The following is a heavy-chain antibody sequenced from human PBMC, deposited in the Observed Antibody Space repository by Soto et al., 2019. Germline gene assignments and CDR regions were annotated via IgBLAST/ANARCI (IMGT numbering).Heavy chain of an antibody. CDR1: GFTFSSYG. V-gene: IGHV3-30*18. D-gene: IGHD5-18*01. Sequence: QVQLVESGGGVVQPGRSLRLSCAASGFTFSSYGMHWVRQAPGKGLEWVAVISYDGSNKYYADSVKGRFTISRDNSKNTLYLQMNSLRAEDTAVYYCAKPYPPGYSYGYYYGMDVWGQGTTVTVSS. CDR2: ISYDGSNK. J-gene: IGHJ6*02. CDR3: AKPYPPGYSYGYYYGMDV.